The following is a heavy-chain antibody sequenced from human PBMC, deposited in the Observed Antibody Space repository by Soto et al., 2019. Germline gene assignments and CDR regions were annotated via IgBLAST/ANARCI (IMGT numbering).Heavy chain of an antibody. CDR1: GYTLTELS. V-gene: IGHV1-24*01. CDR2: FDPEDGET. CDR3: ATGEVNPSWFDP. J-gene: IGHJ5*02. Sequence: ASVKVSCTVSGYTLTELSMHWVRQAPGKGLEWMGGFDPEDGETIYAQKFRGRVTMTEDTSTDTAYMELSSLRSEDTAVYYCATGEVNPSWFDPWGQGTLVTVSS. D-gene: IGHD2-21*01.